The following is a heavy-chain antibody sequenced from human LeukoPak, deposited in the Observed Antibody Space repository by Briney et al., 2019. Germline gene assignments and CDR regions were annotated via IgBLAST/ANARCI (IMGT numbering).Heavy chain of an antibody. D-gene: IGHD3-3*01. V-gene: IGHV3-33*08. J-gene: IGHJ4*02. Sequence: GGSLRLSCAASGFTFSSYAMHWVRQAPGKGLEWVAVIWYDGLNKHYADSVKGRFTISRDNSKNTLYLQMNSLRAEDTAVYYCASEGSDFLSGYYLDHWGQGTLVTVSS. CDR3: ASEGSDFLSGYYLDH. CDR2: IWYDGLNK. CDR1: GFTFSSYA.